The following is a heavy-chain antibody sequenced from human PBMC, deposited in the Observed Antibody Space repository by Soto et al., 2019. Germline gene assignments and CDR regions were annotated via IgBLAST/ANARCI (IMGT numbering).Heavy chain of an antibody. CDR2: IYSTGST. Sequence: QVQLHESGPGLVKPSQTLSLTCNVSGGSVRSGDFYWGWIRQPPGKGLETIGYIYSTGSTYYNPCLKRRILISLDRPINQFSLRLASSAAADTAIYYCARMNGGHYDYWRQGVLVSVSS. J-gene: IGHJ4*02. CDR1: GGSVRSGDFY. D-gene: IGHD2-8*01. V-gene: IGHV4-30-4*01. CDR3: ARMNGGHYDY.